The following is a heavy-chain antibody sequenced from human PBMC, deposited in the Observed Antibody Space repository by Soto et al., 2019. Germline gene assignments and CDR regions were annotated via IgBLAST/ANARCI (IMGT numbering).Heavy chain of an antibody. J-gene: IGHJ4*01. D-gene: IGHD3-9*01. V-gene: IGHV3-21*01. CDR2: ISATSTYI. Sequence: PGGSLRLSCAVSSFNFTSYSLNWVRQAPGKGLEWVSSISATSTYIFYADSVKGRFTISRDNAQNSVSLQMNSLRAEDTALYYCARVHSVTGSMHSDHWGNGTLVTVSS. CDR3: ARVHSVTGSMHSDH. CDR1: SFNFTSYS.